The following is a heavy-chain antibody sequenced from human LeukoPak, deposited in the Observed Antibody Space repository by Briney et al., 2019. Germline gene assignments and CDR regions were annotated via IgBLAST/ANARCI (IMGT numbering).Heavy chain of an antibody. CDR3: ARYYDILTGYTGYFDY. CDR1: GGSISSGGYY. Sequence: SETLSLTCTVSGGSISSGGYYWSRIRQPPGKGLEWIGYIYHSGSTYYNPSLKSRVTISVDRSKNQFSLKLSSVTAADTAVYYCARYYDILTGYTGYFDYWGQGTLVTVSS. V-gene: IGHV4-30-2*01. J-gene: IGHJ4*02. D-gene: IGHD3-9*01. CDR2: IYHSGST.